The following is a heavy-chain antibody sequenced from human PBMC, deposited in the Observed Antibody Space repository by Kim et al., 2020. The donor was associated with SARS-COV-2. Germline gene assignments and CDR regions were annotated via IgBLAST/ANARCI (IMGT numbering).Heavy chain of an antibody. Sequence: GGSLRLSCAASGFTFSSYEMNWVRQAPGKGLEWVSYISSSGSTIYYADSVKGRFTISRDNAKNSLYLQMNSLRAEDTAVYYCARVMAPYYYDSSGYYVDSDAFDIWGQGTMVTVSS. CDR2: ISSSGSTI. J-gene: IGHJ3*02. D-gene: IGHD3-22*01. CDR3: ARVMAPYYYDSSGYYVDSDAFDI. V-gene: IGHV3-48*03. CDR1: GFTFSSYE.